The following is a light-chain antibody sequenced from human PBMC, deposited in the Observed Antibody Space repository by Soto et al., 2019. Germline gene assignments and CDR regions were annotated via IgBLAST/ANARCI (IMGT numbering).Light chain of an antibody. CDR3: QQYYSNPT. V-gene: IGKV4-1*01. Sequence: DIVMTQSPDSLSVSLGERATINCKSSQSFLYSSNNKNYLAWYQHKPGPPPKLLIYWASSRVSGVPERFSGRGSVTDFTLTISSLQTEDGAVDYCQQYYSNPTFGQGTKVEIK. J-gene: IGKJ1*01. CDR2: WAS. CDR1: QSFLYSSNNKNY.